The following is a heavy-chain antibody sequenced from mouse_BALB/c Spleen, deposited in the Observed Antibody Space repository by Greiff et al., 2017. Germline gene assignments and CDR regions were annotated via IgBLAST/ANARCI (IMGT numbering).Heavy chain of an antibody. D-gene: IGHD1-1*01. Sequence: EVKLMESGGGLVKPGGSLKLSCAASGFTFSSYTMSWVRQTPEKRLEWVATISSGGSYTYYPDSVKGRFTISRDNAKNTLYLQMSSLKSEDTAMYYCARETTDAMDYWGQGTSVTVSS. CDR3: ARETTDAMDY. CDR2: ISSGGSYT. V-gene: IGHV5-6-4*01. J-gene: IGHJ4*01. CDR1: GFTFSSYT.